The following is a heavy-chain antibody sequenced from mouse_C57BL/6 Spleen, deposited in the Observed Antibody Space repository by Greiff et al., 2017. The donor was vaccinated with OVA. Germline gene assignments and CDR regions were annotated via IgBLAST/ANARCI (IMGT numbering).Heavy chain of an antibody. CDR1: GFTFSSYA. D-gene: IGHD2-5*01. V-gene: IGHV5-4*01. CDR3: ARDYSNGWYFDV. J-gene: IGHJ1*03. Sequence: EVHLVESGGGLVKPGGSLKLSCAASGFTFSSYAMSWVRQTPEKRLEWVATISDGGSYTYYPDNVKGRFTISRDNAKNNLYLQMSHLKSEDTAMYYCARDYSNGWYFDVWGTGTTVTVSS. CDR2: ISDGGSYT.